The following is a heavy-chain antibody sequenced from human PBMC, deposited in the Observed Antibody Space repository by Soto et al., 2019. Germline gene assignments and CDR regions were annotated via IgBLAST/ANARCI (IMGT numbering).Heavy chain of an antibody. CDR2: IIPILGIA. D-gene: IGHD3-10*01. CDR3: ARGEVRGMGY. CDR1: GGTFSSYT. J-gene: IGHJ4*02. Sequence: QVQLVQSGAEVKKPGSSVKVSCKASGGTFSSYTISWVRQAPGQGLEWMGRIIPILGIANYAQKFQGRVTITANKSTGTAYMELSSLRSEDTAVYYCARGEVRGMGYWGQGTLVTVSS. V-gene: IGHV1-69*02.